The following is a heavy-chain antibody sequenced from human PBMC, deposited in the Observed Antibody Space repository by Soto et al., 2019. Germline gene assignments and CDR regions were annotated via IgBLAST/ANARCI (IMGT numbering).Heavy chain of an antibody. D-gene: IGHD3-22*01. CDR3: AKEADISGYYPDY. Sequence: GGSLSLSCAASGLTFSSYAMSWVRQAPGKGLEWVSIIYSGGSTYYADSVKGRFTLSRDNSKNTLHLQVNSLRGEDTAVYYCAKEADISGYYPDYWGQGTQVTVSS. V-gene: IGHV3-23*03. CDR2: IYSGGST. J-gene: IGHJ4*02. CDR1: GLTFSSYA.